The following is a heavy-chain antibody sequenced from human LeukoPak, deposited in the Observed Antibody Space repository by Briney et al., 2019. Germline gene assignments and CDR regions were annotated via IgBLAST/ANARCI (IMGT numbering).Heavy chain of an antibody. CDR2: IYTSGST. D-gene: IGHD3-10*01. CDR1: GGSISSYY. CDR3: ARGIYYYGSGRGVNWIDP. V-gene: IGHV4-4*07. Sequence: SETLSLTCTVSGGSISSYYWSWIRQPAGKGLEWIGRIYTSGSTNYNPSLKSRVTMSVDTSKNQFSLKLSSVTAADTAVYYCARGIYYYGSGRGVNWIDPWGQGTLVTVSS. J-gene: IGHJ5*02.